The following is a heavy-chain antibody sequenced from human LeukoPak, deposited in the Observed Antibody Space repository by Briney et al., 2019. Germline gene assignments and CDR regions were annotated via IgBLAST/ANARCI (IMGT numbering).Heavy chain of an antibody. V-gene: IGHV6-1*01. J-gene: IGHJ4*02. Sequence: SQTLSLTCALSGDIIFTNNVAWNWIRQSPSRGLAWLGRTYYRSKWSFDYAVSVKSRITMNADPSKNQFSLQLSSVTPEDTAVYYCARGKYTSFDNWGQGTLVTVSS. D-gene: IGHD6-6*01. CDR2: TYYRSKWSF. CDR3: ARGKYTSFDN. CDR1: GDIIFTNNVA.